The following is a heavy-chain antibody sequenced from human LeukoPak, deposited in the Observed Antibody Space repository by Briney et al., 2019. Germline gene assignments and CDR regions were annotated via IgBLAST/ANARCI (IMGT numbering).Heavy chain of an antibody. CDR3: AREVDDSSGRDY. CDR1: GFTFSSYS. CDR2: ISSSSSYI. D-gene: IGHD3-22*01. Sequence: GGSLRLSCAASGFTFSSYSMNWVRQAPGKGLEWVSSISSSSSYIYYADSVKGRFTISRDNAKNSLYLQMNSLRAEDTAVYYCAREVDDSSGRDYWGQGTLVTVSS. V-gene: IGHV3-21*01. J-gene: IGHJ4*02.